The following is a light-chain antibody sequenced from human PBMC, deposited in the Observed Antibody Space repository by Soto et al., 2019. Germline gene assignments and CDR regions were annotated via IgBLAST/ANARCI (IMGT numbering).Light chain of an antibody. CDR2: AAS. CDR3: QQSYGSPGA. CDR1: QTINKY. V-gene: IGKV1-39*01. J-gene: IGKJ1*01. Sequence: DIHLTQSPSSLSASVGDSVTITCRSSQTINKYLTWYQHRPGKAPKLLIYAASSLQTGVPTRFSGAGAGTFFPLTISNLQLEDVASYYCQQSYGSPGAFGRGTKVEI.